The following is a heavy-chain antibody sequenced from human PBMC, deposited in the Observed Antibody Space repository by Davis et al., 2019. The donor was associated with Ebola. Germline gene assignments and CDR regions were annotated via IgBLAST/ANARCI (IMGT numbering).Heavy chain of an antibody. CDR2: TSHHGRT. V-gene: IGHV4-34*01. J-gene: IGHJ4*01. Sequence: SETLSLTCAVYGVSLSDYYWTWIRQPPGKGLEWIGETSHHGRTKYSPSFRSRVTISVDTSKNQFSLKLTSVTAADTAVYYCAGGSDYTWGRDDCWGHGTLVTVSS. CDR3: AGGSDYTWGRDDC. D-gene: IGHD3-16*01. CDR1: GVSLSDYY.